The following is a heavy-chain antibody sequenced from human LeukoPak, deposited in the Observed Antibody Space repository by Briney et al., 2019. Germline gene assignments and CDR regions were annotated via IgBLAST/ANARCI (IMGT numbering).Heavy chain of an antibody. V-gene: IGHV3-74*01. Sequence: GGSLRLSCAASGFTFSSYWMHWVRQAPGKGLVWVSRINSDGSSTSYADSVKGRFTISRDNAKNTLYLQMNSLRAEDTAVYYCARVRQTGIVVVNHFDCWGQGTLVTVSS. D-gene: IGHD3-22*01. CDR2: INSDGSST. CDR1: GFTFSSYW. CDR3: ARVRQTGIVVVNHFDC. J-gene: IGHJ4*02.